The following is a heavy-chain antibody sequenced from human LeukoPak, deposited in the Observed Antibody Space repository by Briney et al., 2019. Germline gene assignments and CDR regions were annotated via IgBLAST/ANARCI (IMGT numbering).Heavy chain of an antibody. J-gene: IGHJ6*03. CDR2: IRYDGSNI. V-gene: IGHV3-30*02. D-gene: IGHD2-2*01. CDR3: AKAGYCSSTSCYLAGYYYYYYMDV. Sequence: PGGSLRLSCAASGFTFSNYGMHWVRQAPGNRLEWVAFIRYDGSNIYYADSVKGRFTISRDNSKNTLYLQMNSLRAEDTAVYYCAKAGYCSSTSCYLAGYYYYYYMDVWGKGTTVTISS. CDR1: GFTFSNYG.